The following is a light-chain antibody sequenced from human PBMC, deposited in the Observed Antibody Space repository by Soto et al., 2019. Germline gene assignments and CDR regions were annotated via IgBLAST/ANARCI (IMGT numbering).Light chain of an antibody. V-gene: IGKV1-9*01. CDR3: QQLNDFPFT. Sequence: IHMTDSPSSLSASVVYRVRITLLASQSISSHLNWYQQKPGKAPKLLIYAASTLQSGVPSRFSGSGSGTEFTLTINSLVPEDFATYHCQQLNDFPFTFGQGTRLEIK. J-gene: IGKJ5*01. CDR1: QSISSH. CDR2: AAS.